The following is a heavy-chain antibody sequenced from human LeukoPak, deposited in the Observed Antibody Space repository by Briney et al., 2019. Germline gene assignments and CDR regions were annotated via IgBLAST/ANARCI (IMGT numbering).Heavy chain of an antibody. D-gene: IGHD6-19*01. Sequence: ASVKVSCKASGYTFTSYAMHWVRQAPGQRLEWMGWINAGNGNTKYSQKFQGRVTITRDTSASTAYMELSSLRSEDTAVYYCARDFSPGGWPNPLFDYWGQGTLVTVSS. CDR2: INAGNGNT. CDR3: ARDFSPGGWPNPLFDY. V-gene: IGHV1-3*01. CDR1: GYTFTSYA. J-gene: IGHJ4*02.